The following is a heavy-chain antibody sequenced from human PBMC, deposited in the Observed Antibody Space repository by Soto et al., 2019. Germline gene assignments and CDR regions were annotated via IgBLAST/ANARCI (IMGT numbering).Heavy chain of an antibody. Sequence: QVQLVQSGGEVKKPGASVKVSCKASGYTFISHAITWVRQAPGQGLEWMGWISGYNGDTNYAQDLQGRVTMTTDTSTSTAYMEMRSLRSDDTAVYYCARSKRYCRGGSCYWNWFDPWGKGTLVTVSS. V-gene: IGHV1-18*01. D-gene: IGHD2-15*01. J-gene: IGHJ5*02. CDR2: ISGYNGDT. CDR3: ARSKRYCRGGSCYWNWFDP. CDR1: GYTFISHA.